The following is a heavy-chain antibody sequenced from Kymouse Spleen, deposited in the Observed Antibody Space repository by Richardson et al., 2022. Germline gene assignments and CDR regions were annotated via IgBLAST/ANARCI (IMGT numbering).Heavy chain of an antibody. D-gene: IGHD6-13*01. V-gene: IGHV4-59*01. Sequence: QVQLQESGPGLVKPSETLSLTCTVSGGSISSYYWSWIRQPPGKGLEWIGYIYYSGSTNYNPSLKSRVTISVDTSKNQFSLKLSSVTAADTAVYYCARDSAALLFDYWGQGTLVTVSS. J-gene: IGHJ4*02. CDR3: ARDSAALLFDY. CDR2: IYYSGST. CDR1: GGSISSYY.